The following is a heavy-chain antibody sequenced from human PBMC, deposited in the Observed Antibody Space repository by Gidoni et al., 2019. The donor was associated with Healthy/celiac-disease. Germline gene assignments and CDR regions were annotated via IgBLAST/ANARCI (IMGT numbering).Heavy chain of an antibody. V-gene: IGHV3-23*01. CDR1: GFTFSSDA. D-gene: IGHD5-12*01. Sequence: EVPLLESGGGLVQPGGSLGLYCAAPGFTFSSDAMSWVRQAPGKGLEWVSAISGSGGSTYYADSVKGRFTISRDNSKNTLYLQMNSLRAEDTAVYYCSNCGSEYYFDYWGQGTLVTVSS. CDR2: ISGSGGST. J-gene: IGHJ4*02. CDR3: SNCGSEYYFDY.